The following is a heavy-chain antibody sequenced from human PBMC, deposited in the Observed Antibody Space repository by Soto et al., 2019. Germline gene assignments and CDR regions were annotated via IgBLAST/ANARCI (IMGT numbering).Heavy chain of an antibody. CDR2: IIPIFGTA. Sequence: QVQLVQSGAEVKKPGSSVKVSCKASGGTFSSCAISWVRQAPGQGLEWMGGIIPIFGTANYAQKFQGRVTITADESTSTAYMELSSLRSEDTAVYYCARGGYDYVWGSINWFDPWGQGTLVTVSS. V-gene: IGHV1-69*12. J-gene: IGHJ5*02. CDR1: GGTFSSCA. CDR3: ARGGYDYVWGSINWFDP. D-gene: IGHD3-16*01.